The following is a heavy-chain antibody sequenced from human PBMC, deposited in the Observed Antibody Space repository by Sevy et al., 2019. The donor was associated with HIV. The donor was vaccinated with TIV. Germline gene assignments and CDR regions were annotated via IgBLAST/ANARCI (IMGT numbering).Heavy chain of an antibody. D-gene: IGHD6-19*01. Sequence: GGSLRLSCAASGFTFDDYGMSWVRQAPGKGLEWVSGINWNGGSTGYADSVKGRFTISRDNAKNSLYLQMNSLRAEDTALYYCATLGVARTYYYYYGMDVWDQGTTVTVSS. CDR1: GFTFDDYG. J-gene: IGHJ6*02. V-gene: IGHV3-20*04. CDR3: ATLGVARTYYYYYGMDV. CDR2: INWNGGST.